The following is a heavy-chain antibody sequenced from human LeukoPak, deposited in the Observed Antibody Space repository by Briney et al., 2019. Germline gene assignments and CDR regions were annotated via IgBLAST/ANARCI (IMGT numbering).Heavy chain of an antibody. CDR1: GGSISSYY. V-gene: IGHV4-59*12. Sequence: SETLSLTCTVSGGSISSYYWSWIRQPPGKGLEWIGYIYYSGSTNYNPSLKSRVTISVDTSKNQFSLKLSSVTAADTAVYYCARGSYYDFWSGLTPDYWGQGTLVTVSS. D-gene: IGHD3-3*01. J-gene: IGHJ4*02. CDR2: IYYSGST. CDR3: ARGSYYDFWSGLTPDY.